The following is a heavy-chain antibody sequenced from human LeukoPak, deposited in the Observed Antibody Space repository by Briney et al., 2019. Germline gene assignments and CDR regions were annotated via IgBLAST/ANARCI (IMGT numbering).Heavy chain of an antibody. CDR2: VCSNAACA. Sequence: GGSLRLSCAASGFSFSSYAIHWVRQAPGKGLEYVSAVCSNAACAYYADSVRGRFSMSRDNSKNTVYLQMDSLRAEDTAVYYCAKDAYGKDYWGQGTLVTVSS. CDR1: GFSFSSYA. J-gene: IGHJ4*02. V-gene: IGHV3-64*02. D-gene: IGHD4-17*01. CDR3: AKDAYGKDY.